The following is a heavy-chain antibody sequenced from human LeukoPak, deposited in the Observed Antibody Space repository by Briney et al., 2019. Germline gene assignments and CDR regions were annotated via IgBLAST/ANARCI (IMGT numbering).Heavy chain of an antibody. CDR3: ARERASTQSIADAHPVDY. Sequence: GGSLRLSCAASGFTFSSYEMNWVRQAPGKGLEWVSYISGSGNIIYYADSVKGRFTISRDNAKNSLYLQMNSLRAEDTAVYYCARERASTQSIADAHPVDYWGQGTLVTVSS. J-gene: IGHJ4*02. D-gene: IGHD6-6*01. V-gene: IGHV3-48*03. CDR1: GFTFSSYE. CDR2: ISGSGNII.